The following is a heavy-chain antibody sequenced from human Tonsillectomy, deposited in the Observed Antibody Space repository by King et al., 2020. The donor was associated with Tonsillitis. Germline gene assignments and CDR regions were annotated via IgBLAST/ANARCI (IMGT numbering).Heavy chain of an antibody. J-gene: IGHJ4*02. CDR1: GGTFSSYA. V-gene: IGHV1-69*04. Sequence: QLVQSGAEVKKPGSSVKVSCKASGGTFSSYAISWVRQAPGQGLEWMGRIIPILGIANYAQKFKGRVTITADKSTSTAYMELSSLRSEDTAVYYCARVSTIFGVLRNWGEGTLVTVSS. D-gene: IGHD3-3*01. CDR2: IIPILGIA. CDR3: ARVSTIFGVLRN.